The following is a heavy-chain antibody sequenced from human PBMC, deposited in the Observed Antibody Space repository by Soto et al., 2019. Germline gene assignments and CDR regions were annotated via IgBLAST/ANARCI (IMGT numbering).Heavy chain of an antibody. D-gene: IGHD3-22*01. CDR2: VIPVFQTA. V-gene: IGHV1-69*01. CDR3: ARGGSGYTWFNKF. Sequence: QEQLVQSGAEVKKPGSSVKVSCKASGGLFSSDPISWVRQVPGQGLEWMGGVIPVFQTAYYTQRFQGRVTITENESTNTAYMELSSLRSEDTAIYYCARGGSGYTWFNKFWGQGTLVTVSS. CDR1: GGLFSSDP. J-gene: IGHJ4*02.